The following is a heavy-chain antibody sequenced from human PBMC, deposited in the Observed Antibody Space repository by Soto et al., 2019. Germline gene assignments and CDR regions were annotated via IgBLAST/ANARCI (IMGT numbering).Heavy chain of an antibody. CDR3: ASHSGSYYAAFDI. J-gene: IGHJ3*02. V-gene: IGHV1-24*01. CDR2: FDPEDGNT. Sequence: ASVKVSCKVSGYTLTELSMHWVLQAPGKGLEWMGGFDPEDGNTNYAQRLQGRVTMTTDTSTSTAYMELRSLRSDDTAVYYCASHSGSYYAAFDIWGQGTMVTVSS. D-gene: IGHD1-26*01. CDR1: GYTLTELS.